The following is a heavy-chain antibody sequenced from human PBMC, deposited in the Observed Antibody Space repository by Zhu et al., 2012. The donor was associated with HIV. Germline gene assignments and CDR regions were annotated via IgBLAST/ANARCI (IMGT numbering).Heavy chain of an antibody. V-gene: IGHV4-30-2*01. CDR2: IYHSGST. CDR3: ARAIGHYYDSSGSSYYFDY. Sequence: QVQLQESGSGLVKPSQTLSLTCAVSGGSISSGGYSWSWIRQPPGKGLEWIGYIYHSGSTYYNPSLKSRVTISVDRSKNQFSLKLSSVTAADTAVYYCARAIGHYYDSSGSSYYFDYWGQGTLVTVSS. CDR1: GGSISSGGYS. D-gene: IGHD3-22*01. J-gene: IGHJ4*02.